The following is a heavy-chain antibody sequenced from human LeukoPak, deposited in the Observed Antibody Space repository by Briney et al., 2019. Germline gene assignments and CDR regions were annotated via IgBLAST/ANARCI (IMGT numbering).Heavy chain of an antibody. CDR1: GGTFSSYA. CDR3: ASSSSWYPARSFDY. CDR2: IIPIFGTA. D-gene: IGHD6-13*01. V-gene: IGHV1-69*05. J-gene: IGHJ4*02. Sequence: ASVKVSCKASGGTFSSYAISWVRQAPGQGLEWMGGIIPIFGTANYAQKFQGRVTITTDESTSTAYMELSSLRSEDTAVYYCASSSSWYPARSFDYWGQGTLVTVSS.